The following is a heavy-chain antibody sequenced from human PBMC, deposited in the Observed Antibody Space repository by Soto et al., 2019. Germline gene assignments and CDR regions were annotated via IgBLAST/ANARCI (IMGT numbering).Heavy chain of an antibody. CDR3: ARHGAAIVWGYERDFDY. CDR2: IKQDGSEK. CDR1: GFTSSSYW. D-gene: IGHD2-2*01. Sequence: EVQLVESGGGLVQPGGSLRLSCAASGFTSSSYWMSWVRQAPGKGLEWVANIKQDGSEKYYVDSVKGRFTISRDNAKNPLYLQMDSLSAEDTAVYYCARHGAAIVWGYERDFDYRGQGTLVTVSS. V-gene: IGHV3-7*05. J-gene: IGHJ4*02.